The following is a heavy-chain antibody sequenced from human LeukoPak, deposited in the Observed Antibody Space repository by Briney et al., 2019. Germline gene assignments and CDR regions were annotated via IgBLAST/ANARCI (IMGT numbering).Heavy chain of an antibody. Sequence: PGRSLRLSCAASGFTFSSYAIHWVRQAPGKGLEWVAVISSDGSIKYYADSVKGRFTISRDNSKNTLYLQMNSLRAEDTAVYCCVRDPVPYTSGWPGLDYWGQGTLVTVSS. D-gene: IGHD6-19*01. CDR1: GFTFSSYA. CDR3: VRDPVPYTSGWPGLDY. V-gene: IGHV3-30*04. CDR2: ISSDGSIK. J-gene: IGHJ4*02.